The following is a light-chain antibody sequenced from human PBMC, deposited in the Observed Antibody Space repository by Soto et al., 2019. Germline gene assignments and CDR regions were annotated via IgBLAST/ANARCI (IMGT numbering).Light chain of an antibody. J-gene: IGLJ1*01. Sequence: QSALTQPASVSGSPGQSITISCTGTSSDIGGYNSVSWYQQQPGKVPKLMIYEVSNRPSGVSNRFSGSKSGNTASLTISGLQAEDEGDYYCSSFTSSRTDVFGTGTKLTVL. V-gene: IGLV2-14*01. CDR3: SSFTSSRTDV. CDR2: EVS. CDR1: SSDIGGYNS.